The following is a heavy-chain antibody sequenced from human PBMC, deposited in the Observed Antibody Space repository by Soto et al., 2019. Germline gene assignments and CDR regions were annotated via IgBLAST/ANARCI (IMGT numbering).Heavy chain of an antibody. CDR3: VRTSFYGSGTYFYPSYVDS. CDR2: IYYSGST. J-gene: IGHJ4*02. V-gene: IGHV4-28*01. Sequence: QVQLQESGPGLVKPSDTLSLTCAVSGNSISNKNWWGWIRQPPGKGLEWIGYIYYSGSTYHSPSLRTRLTMSVDTSKNQFSLRLRSVTAVDTAVYYCVRTSFYGSGTYFYPSYVDSWGQGTLVAVSS. CDR1: GNSISNKNW. D-gene: IGHD3-10*01.